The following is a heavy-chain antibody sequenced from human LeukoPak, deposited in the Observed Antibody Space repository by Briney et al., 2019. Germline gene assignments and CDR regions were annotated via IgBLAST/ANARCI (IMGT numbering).Heavy chain of an antibody. Sequence: GGSLRLSCAASGFTFSSYWMSWVRQAPGKGLEWVANIKQDGSEKYYVDSVKGRFSISRDNAKNSLYLQMNSLRAEDTAVYYCARGDDFWSGYYPSFDYWGQGTLVTVSS. CDR1: GFTFSSYW. J-gene: IGHJ4*02. D-gene: IGHD3-3*01. CDR2: IKQDGSEK. V-gene: IGHV3-7*01. CDR3: ARGDDFWSGYYPSFDY.